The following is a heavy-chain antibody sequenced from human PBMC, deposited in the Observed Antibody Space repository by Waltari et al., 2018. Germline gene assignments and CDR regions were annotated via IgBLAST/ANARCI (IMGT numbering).Heavy chain of an antibody. J-gene: IGHJ4*02. CDR3: ARLGYDRSGYFPTHFDY. V-gene: IGHV3-7*01. Sequence: EVQLVESGGGLVQPGGSLRLSCAASGFTFSYYWMSWVRQAPGKGLEWVANIKQDGSEKNYVDSVKGRFTISRDNAKNSLYLQRNSLIAEDTAVYYCARLGYDRSGYFPTHFDYWGQGTLVTVSS. CDR2: IKQDGSEK. D-gene: IGHD3-22*01. CDR1: GFTFSYYW.